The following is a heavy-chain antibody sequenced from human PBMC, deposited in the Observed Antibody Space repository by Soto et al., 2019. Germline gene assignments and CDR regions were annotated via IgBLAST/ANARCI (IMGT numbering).Heavy chain of an antibody. D-gene: IGHD3-10*01. V-gene: IGHV3-21*01. J-gene: IGHJ4*01. CDR2: ISSSSSYI. CDR1: GFTFSSYT. CDR3: ASLSRFALDY. Sequence: GGSLRLSCAASGFTFSSYTMNWVRQAPGKGLEWVSSISSSSSYIYYTDSVKGRFTISRDNAKNSLYLQMDSLRAEDTAVYYCASLSRFALDYWGQGSLVTVSS.